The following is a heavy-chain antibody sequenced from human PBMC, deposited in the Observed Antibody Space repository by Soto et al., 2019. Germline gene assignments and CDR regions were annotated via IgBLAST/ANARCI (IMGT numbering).Heavy chain of an antibody. CDR1: GFTFSSYG. Sequence: QVQLVESGGGVVQPGRSLRLSCAASGFTFSSYGMHWVRQAPGKGLEWVAVISYDGSNKYYADSVKGRFTISRDNSKNTLYLQMNSLRAEDTAVYYCAKTMVRGVMDYWGQETLVTVSS. CDR2: ISYDGSNK. D-gene: IGHD3-10*01. J-gene: IGHJ4*02. V-gene: IGHV3-30*18. CDR3: AKTMVRGVMDY.